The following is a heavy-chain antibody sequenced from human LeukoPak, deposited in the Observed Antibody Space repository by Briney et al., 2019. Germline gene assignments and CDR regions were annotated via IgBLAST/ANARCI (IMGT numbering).Heavy chain of an antibody. CDR2: ISSSSSYI. CDR3: ARSWNYYDSSGYHPYYYYYMDV. V-gene: IGHV3-21*01. D-gene: IGHD3-22*01. J-gene: IGHJ6*03. CDR1: GFTFSSYS. Sequence: GGCLRLSCAASGFTFSSYSMNWVRQAPGKGLEWVSSISSSSSYIYYADSVKGRFTISRDNAKNSLYLQMNSLRAEDTAVYYCARSWNYYDSSGYHPYYYYYMDVWGKGTTVTISS.